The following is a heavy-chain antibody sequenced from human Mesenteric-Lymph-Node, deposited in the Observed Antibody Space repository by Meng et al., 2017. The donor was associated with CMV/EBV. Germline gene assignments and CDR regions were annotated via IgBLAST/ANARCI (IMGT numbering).Heavy chain of an antibody. Sequence: SCKASGGTFSRYAISWVRQAPGQGLEWMGRIIPILGIANYAQKFQGRVTITADKSTSTAYMELSSLRSEDTAVYYCARVAVAGGLVDYWGQGTLVTVSS. J-gene: IGHJ4*02. CDR3: ARVAVAGGLVDY. CDR1: GGTFSRYA. V-gene: IGHV1-69*04. D-gene: IGHD6-19*01. CDR2: IIPILGIA.